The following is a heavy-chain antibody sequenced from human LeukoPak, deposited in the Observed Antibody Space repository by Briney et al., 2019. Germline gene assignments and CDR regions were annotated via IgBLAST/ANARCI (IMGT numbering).Heavy chain of an antibody. CDR2: IYYSGST. CDR3: ARQSADHYDSSGYVYYMDV. Sequence: KPSETLSLTCTVSGGSISSSSYYWGWIRQPPGKGLEWIGSIYYSGSTYYNPSLKSRVIISVDTSNNHFSLKLSSVTAADTAVYYCARQSADHYDSSGYVYYMDVWGKGTTVTISS. CDR1: GGSISSSSYY. D-gene: IGHD3-22*01. J-gene: IGHJ6*03. V-gene: IGHV4-39*01.